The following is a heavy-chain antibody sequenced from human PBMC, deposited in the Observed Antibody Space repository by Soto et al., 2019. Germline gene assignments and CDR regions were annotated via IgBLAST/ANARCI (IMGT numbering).Heavy chain of an antibody. Sequence: QVQLQESGPGLVKPSQTLSLTCTVSGGSISSGGYYWSWIRQHPGKGLEWIGYIYYSGSTYYNPSLKSRVTISVDTSKNQFSLKLSSVTAADTAVYYCARGSSSSERDPDFCDYWGQGTLVTVSS. CDR1: GGSISSGGYY. CDR2: IYYSGST. V-gene: IGHV4-31*03. CDR3: ARGSSSSERDPDFCDY. J-gene: IGHJ4*02. D-gene: IGHD6-6*01.